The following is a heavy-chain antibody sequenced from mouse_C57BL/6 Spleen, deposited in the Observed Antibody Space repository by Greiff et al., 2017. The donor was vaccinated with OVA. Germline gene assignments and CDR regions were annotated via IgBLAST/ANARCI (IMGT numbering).Heavy chain of an antibody. CDR1: GYTFTSSW. Sequence: QVQLQQPGAELVKPGASVKLSCKASGYTFTSSWMHWVKQRPGQGLEWIGMIHPNSGSTNYNEKFKSKATLTVDKSSSTAYMQLSSLTSEDSAVYYCARGSYGNYFFYAMDYWGQGTSVTVSS. V-gene: IGHV1-64*01. CDR3: ARGSYGNYFFYAMDY. J-gene: IGHJ4*01. CDR2: IHPNSGST. D-gene: IGHD2-1*01.